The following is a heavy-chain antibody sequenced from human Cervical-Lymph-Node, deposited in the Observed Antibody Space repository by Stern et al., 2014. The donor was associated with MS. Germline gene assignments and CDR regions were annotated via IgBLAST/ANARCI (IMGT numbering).Heavy chain of an antibody. V-gene: IGHV3-74*02. J-gene: IGHJ5*02. CDR2: INSDESFI. CDR3: ARSPGHNWFDT. Sequence: EDQLVESGGGLVQPGGSLRLSCAVSGFTLSSYWMHWVRQAPGKGLVWVSRINSDESFINYADSVKGRFTISRDNAKNTLYLQMNSLRVEDSAVYYCARSPGHNWFDTWGQGTLVTVSS. CDR1: GFTLSSYW.